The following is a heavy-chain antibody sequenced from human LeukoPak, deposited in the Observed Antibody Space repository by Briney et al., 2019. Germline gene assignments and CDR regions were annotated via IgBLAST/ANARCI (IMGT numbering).Heavy chain of an antibody. CDR1: SGSISSYY. CDR2: IYYSGST. Sequence: SETLSLTCTVSSGSISSYYWSWIRQPPGKGLEWIGYIYYSGSTSYNPSLKSRVTISVDTSKKQFSLKLSSVTAADTAFYYCARYIVSYPHDAFDIWGQGTMVTVSS. CDR3: ARYIVSYPHDAFDI. V-gene: IGHV4-59*01. J-gene: IGHJ3*02. D-gene: IGHD1-26*01.